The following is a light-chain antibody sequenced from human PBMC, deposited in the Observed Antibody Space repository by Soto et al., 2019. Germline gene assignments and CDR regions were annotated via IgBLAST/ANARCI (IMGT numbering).Light chain of an antibody. CDR3: QQDNNWPT. CDR2: GAS. CDR1: QSVSSY. V-gene: IGKV3-15*01. J-gene: IGKJ4*02. Sequence: ELVLTQSPATLSLSPGERATLSCRASQSVSSYLAWYQQKPGQAPRLLIYGASTRATGIPARFSGSGSGTEFTLTISSLQSEDFAVYYCQQDNNWPTF.